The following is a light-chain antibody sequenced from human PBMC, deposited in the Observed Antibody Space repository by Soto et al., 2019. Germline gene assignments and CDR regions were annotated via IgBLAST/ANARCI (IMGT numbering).Light chain of an antibody. V-gene: IGKV4-1*01. CDR1: QSVLDSSNNKNS. Sequence: DIVMTQSPDSLAVSLGERATINCKSSQSVLDSSNNKNSLAWYQQKVGQAPQLLIYWASTRESGIPDRISGMAAGTDFTLTISILQAEDVAIYYCQQSYNIPYTFGQGTKLEIK. J-gene: IGKJ2*01. CDR2: WAS. CDR3: QQSYNIPYT.